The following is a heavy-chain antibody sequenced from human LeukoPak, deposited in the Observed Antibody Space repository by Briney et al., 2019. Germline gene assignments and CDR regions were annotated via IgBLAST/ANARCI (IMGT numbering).Heavy chain of an antibody. Sequence: SETLSLTCAVYGGSFSGYYWSWIRQPPGKGLEWIGEINHSGSTNYNPSLKSRVTISVDTSKNQFSLKLSSVTAADTAVYYCAREKGSSSQRRAFDIWGQGTMVTVSS. CDR3: AREKGSSSQRRAFDI. CDR2: INHSGST. CDR1: GGSFSGYY. D-gene: IGHD6-13*01. V-gene: IGHV4-34*01. J-gene: IGHJ3*02.